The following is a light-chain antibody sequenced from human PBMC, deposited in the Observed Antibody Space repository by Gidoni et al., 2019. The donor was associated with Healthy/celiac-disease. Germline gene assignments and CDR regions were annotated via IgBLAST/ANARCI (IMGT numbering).Light chain of an antibody. Sequence: DIQMTTSPSSLSASVGDRVTITRRASQSISSYLNWYQQKPGKAPKLLIYAASSLQSGVPAWFSGSGSGTDFTLTISRLQPEDFATYYCQQSYSTPTFGQGTKVEIK. CDR1: QSISSY. CDR2: AAS. V-gene: IGKV1-39*01. CDR3: QQSYSTPT. J-gene: IGKJ1*01.